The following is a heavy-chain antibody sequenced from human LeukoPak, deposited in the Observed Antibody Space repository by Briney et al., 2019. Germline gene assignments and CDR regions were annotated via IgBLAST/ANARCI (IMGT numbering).Heavy chain of an antibody. CDR1: RFTFCYYG. Sequence: GGSLRLYCAAYRFTFCYYGMHWHRQAPGKGLEWVAVIWYDGSNKYYADSVKGRFTISRDNSKNTLYLQMNSLRAEDTAVYYGALEYYYDSRCYYGGYYFHYWGQGTLVTVSS. CDR3: ALEYYYDSRCYYGGYYFHY. V-gene: IGHV3-33*01. CDR2: IWYDGSNK. J-gene: IGHJ4*02. D-gene: IGHD3-22*01.